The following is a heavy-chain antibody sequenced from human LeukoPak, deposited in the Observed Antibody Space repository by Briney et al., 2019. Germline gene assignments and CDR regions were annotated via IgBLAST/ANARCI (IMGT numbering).Heavy chain of an antibody. CDR3: ARDTNGVDV. CDR1: DGSVSRGNYY. D-gene: IGHD1-1*01. CDR2: ISYTGST. V-gene: IGHV4-61*01. J-gene: IGHJ6*02. Sequence: SETLSLTCTVSDGSVSRGNYYWSWIRQSPGKGLEWIGHISYTGSTNYSPCLKSRVTISIDTSKNQFSLRLTSVTAADTAVYYCARDTNGVDVWGQGTTVTVSS.